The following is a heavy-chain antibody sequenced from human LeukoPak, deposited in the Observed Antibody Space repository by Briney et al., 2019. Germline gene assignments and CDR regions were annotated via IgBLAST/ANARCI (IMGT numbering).Heavy chain of an antibody. V-gene: IGHV1-18*04. D-gene: IGHD6-19*01. CDR2: ISAYNGNT. Sequence: ASVKVSCKASGYTFTSYGISWVRQAPGQGLEWMGWISAYNGNTNYAQKPQGRVTMTTDTSTSTAYMELRSLRSDDTAVYYCARQALLHSGWPPQTDYWGQGTLVTVSS. CDR1: GYTFTSYG. J-gene: IGHJ4*02. CDR3: ARQALLHSGWPPQTDY.